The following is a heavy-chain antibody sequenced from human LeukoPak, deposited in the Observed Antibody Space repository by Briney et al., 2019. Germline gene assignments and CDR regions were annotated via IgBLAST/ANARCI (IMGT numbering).Heavy chain of an antibody. V-gene: IGHV3-23*01. J-gene: IGHJ5*02. CDR3: AKEGYCSGGSCYFGGNWFDP. Sequence: GGSLRLFCAASGFTFSSYAMSWVRQAPGEGLEWVFAISGRGGSTYYADSVKGRFPISRDNCKNTLYLQMNSLRAEDTAVYYCAKEGYCSGGSCYFGGNWFDPWGQGTLVTVSS. D-gene: IGHD2-15*01. CDR2: ISGRGGST. CDR1: GFTFSSYA.